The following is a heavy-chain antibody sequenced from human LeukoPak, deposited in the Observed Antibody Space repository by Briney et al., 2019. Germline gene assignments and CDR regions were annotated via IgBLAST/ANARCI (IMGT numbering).Heavy chain of an antibody. CDR1: GFTFSTYG. V-gene: IGHV3-33*01. CDR3: ARWDAYCSGGTCYFGGFAFDI. D-gene: IGHD2-15*01. Sequence: PGKSLRLSCAASGFTFSTYGMHWVRQAPGKGLEWVAVIWADGSYKYYADSVKGRFTISRDNAKNSLYLQMNSLRAEDTAVYYCARWDAYCSGGTCYFGGFAFDIWGQGTMVTVSS. J-gene: IGHJ3*02. CDR2: IWADGSYK.